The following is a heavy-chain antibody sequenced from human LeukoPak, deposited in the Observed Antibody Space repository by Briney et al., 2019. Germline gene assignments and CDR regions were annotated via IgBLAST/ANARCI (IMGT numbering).Heavy chain of an antibody. Sequence: GGSLRLSCAASGFSFSAFTMNWVRRAPGKGLEWVSSISSSSTYIYYADSVKGRFTISRDNGENSLYLQMSRLRAEDTAVYYCARGGSRGAGAPSRAWFDPWGQGTLVTVSS. D-gene: IGHD2-15*01. J-gene: IGHJ5*02. CDR1: GFSFSAFT. CDR3: ARGGSRGAGAPSRAWFDP. CDR2: ISSSSTYI. V-gene: IGHV3-21*01.